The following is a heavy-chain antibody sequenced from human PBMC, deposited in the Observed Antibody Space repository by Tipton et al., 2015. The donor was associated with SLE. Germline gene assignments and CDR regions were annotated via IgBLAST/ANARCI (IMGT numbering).Heavy chain of an antibody. J-gene: IGHJ3*02. Sequence: TLSLTCAVSGYSISSGYYWGWIRQPPGKGLEGIGSIYHSGSTYYNPSLKSRVTISVDTSKNQFSLKLSSVTAADTAVYYCARVLLDDILTGYSHDAFDIWGQGTMVTVSS. CDR1: GYSISSGYY. CDR2: IYHSGST. V-gene: IGHV4-38-2*01. CDR3: ARVLLDDILTGYSHDAFDI. D-gene: IGHD3-9*01.